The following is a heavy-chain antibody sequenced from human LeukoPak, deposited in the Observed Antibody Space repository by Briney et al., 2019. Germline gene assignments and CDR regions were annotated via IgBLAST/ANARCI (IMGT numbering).Heavy chain of an antibody. V-gene: IGHV3-49*03. D-gene: IGHD5-18*01. Sequence: GGSLRLSCTASGFTFGDYAMSWFRQAPGKGLEWVGFIRSKAYGGTTEYAASVKGRFTISRDDSKSIAYLQMNSLKTEDTAVYYCTSDTIGDVDTVYYWGQGTLVTVSS. CDR2: IRSKAYGGTT. J-gene: IGHJ4*02. CDR1: GFTFGDYA. CDR3: TSDTIGDVDTVYY.